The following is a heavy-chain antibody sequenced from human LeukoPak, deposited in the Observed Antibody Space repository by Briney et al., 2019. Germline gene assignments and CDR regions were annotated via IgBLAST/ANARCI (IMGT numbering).Heavy chain of an antibody. Sequence: GGSLRLSCAASGFTFSSYGVHWVRQAPGKGLEWVAGSNKYYADSVKGRFTISRDNSKNTLYLQMNSLRAEDTAVYYCASRRGGIVGDYWGQGTLVTVSS. V-gene: IGHV3-33*08. CDR1: GFTFSSYG. D-gene: IGHD2-15*01. CDR2: SNK. J-gene: IGHJ4*02. CDR3: ASRRGGIVGDY.